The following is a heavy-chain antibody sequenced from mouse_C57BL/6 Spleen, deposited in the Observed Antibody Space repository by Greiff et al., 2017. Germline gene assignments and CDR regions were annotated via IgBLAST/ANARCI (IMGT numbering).Heavy chain of an antibody. J-gene: IGHJ4*01. CDR1: GYAFSSSW. D-gene: IGHD3-1*01. Sequence: QVQLKESGPELVKPGASVKISCKASGYAFSSSWMNWVKQRPGKGLEWIGRIYPGDGDTNYNQKFKGKATLTVDTSSSTAYMQLSSLTSEDSAVYYCARPSNSHYAMDYWGQGTSVTVSS. CDR3: ARPSNSHYAMDY. V-gene: IGHV1-82*01. CDR2: IYPGDGDT.